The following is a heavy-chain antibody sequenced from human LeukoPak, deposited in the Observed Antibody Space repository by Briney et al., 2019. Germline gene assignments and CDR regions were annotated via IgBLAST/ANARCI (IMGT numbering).Heavy chain of an antibody. CDR2: IYYSGTT. CDR3: ARDKGGLGRGYYYMDV. D-gene: IGHD3/OR15-3a*01. Sequence: SETLSLTCTVSNGSISSSSYYWGWIRQPPGKGLEWIGSIYYSGTTYYNPSLKSRVTISLDTSKNQFSLKLSSVTAADTAVYYCARDKGGLGRGYYYMDVWGKGTTVTVSS. CDR1: NGSISSSSYY. V-gene: IGHV4-39*07. J-gene: IGHJ6*03.